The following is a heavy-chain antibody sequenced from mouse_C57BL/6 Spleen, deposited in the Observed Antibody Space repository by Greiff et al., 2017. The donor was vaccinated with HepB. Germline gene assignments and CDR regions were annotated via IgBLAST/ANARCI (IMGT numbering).Heavy chain of an antibody. Sequence: EVQGVQSGGGWGQPKGSLKLPCGAPGFSFNTYALNWVRRAPGKGLEWVARIRSKSNNYATYYADSVKDRFTISRDDSESMLYLQMNNLKTEDTAMYYCVRGNYYGSSSYAMDYWGQGTSVTVSS. CDR3: VRGNYYGSSSYAMDY. J-gene: IGHJ4*01. V-gene: IGHV10-1*01. CDR2: IRSKSNNYAT. D-gene: IGHD1-1*01. CDR1: GFSFNTYA.